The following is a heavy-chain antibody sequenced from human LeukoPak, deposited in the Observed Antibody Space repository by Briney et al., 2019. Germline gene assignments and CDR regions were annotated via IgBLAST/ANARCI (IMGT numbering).Heavy chain of an antibody. CDR1: GGSISSYY. CDR2: IYCSGST. CDR3: ARDLTYYYDSSGYYWSWFDP. Sequence: SETLSLTCTVSGGSISSYYWSWIRQPPGKGLEWIGYIYCSGSTNYNPSLKSRVTISVDTSKNQFSLKLSSVTAADTAVYYCARDLTYYYDSSGYYWSWFDPWGQGTLVTVSS. J-gene: IGHJ5*02. V-gene: IGHV4-59*01. D-gene: IGHD3-22*01.